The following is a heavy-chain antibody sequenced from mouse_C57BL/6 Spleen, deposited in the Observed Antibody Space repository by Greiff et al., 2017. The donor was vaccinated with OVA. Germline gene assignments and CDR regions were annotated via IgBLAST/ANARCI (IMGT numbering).Heavy chain of an antibody. CDR2: IDPSDSET. V-gene: IGHV1-52*01. Sequence: QVQLQQPGAELVRPGSSVKLSCKASGYTFTSYWMHWVKQRPIQGLEWIGNIDPSDSETHYNQKFKDKATLTVDKSSSTAYMQLSSLTSEDSAVYYCARSADYDYFDYWGKGTTLTVSS. CDR1: GYTFTSYW. CDR3: ARSADYDYFDY. D-gene: IGHD2-4*01. J-gene: IGHJ2*01.